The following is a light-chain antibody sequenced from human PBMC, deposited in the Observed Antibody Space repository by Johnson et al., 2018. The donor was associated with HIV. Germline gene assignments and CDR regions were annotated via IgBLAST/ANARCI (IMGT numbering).Light chain of an antibody. V-gene: IGLV1-51*01. J-gene: IGLJ1*01. CDR2: DNN. CDR1: SSNIGNHY. Sequence: QSVLTQPPSVSAAPGQKVTISCSGTSSNIGNHYVSWYQLLPGTAPKLLIYDNNQRPSGIPDRFSVSKSGTSATLGITGLQTGAEADYYCGTWDSSLSAWFYVFGTGTKVTVL. CDR3: GTWDSSLSAWFYV.